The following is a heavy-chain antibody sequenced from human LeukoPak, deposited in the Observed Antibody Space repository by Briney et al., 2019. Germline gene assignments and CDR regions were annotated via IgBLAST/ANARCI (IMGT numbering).Heavy chain of an antibody. CDR2: ISDSGGGA. V-gene: IGHV3-23*01. D-gene: IGHD1-1*01. Sequence: PGGSLRLSCAASGFTFSSNGMTWVRQAPGKGLGWVSTISDSGGGAYYADSVKGRFTISRDSSRSTLYLQMNSLRAEDTAVYYCAKELGLEMGIDYWGQETLVTVSS. J-gene: IGHJ4*02. CDR3: AKELGLEMGIDY. CDR1: GFTFSSNG.